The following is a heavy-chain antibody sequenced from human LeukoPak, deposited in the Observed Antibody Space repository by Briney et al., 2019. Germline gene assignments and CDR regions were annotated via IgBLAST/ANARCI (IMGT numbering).Heavy chain of an antibody. Sequence: SETLSLTCTVSGDSITSSLYYWGWIRQPPGKGLEWIGSIYYSGTTYYNPSLMSRVTMSVDTSKNQFSLRLSSVTAADTAVYYCARRDGSGTYRGRFDPWGQGTLVTVSS. CDR2: IYYSGTT. CDR1: GDSITSSLYY. D-gene: IGHD3-10*01. J-gene: IGHJ5*02. CDR3: ARRDGSGTYRGRFDP. V-gene: IGHV4-39*01.